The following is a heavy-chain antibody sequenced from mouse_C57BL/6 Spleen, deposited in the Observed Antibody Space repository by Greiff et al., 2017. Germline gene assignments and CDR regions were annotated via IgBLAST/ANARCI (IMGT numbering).Heavy chain of an antibody. CDR3: ARSGTGRYFDS. Sequence: VQLQQPGAELVKPGASVKLSCKASGYTFTSYWMHWVKQRPGRGLEWIGRIDPNSGGTKYNEKFKSKATLSVDQPSSTAYMQRSSLTSEDSAVSYCARSGTGRYFDSWGQGTTLTVSS. CDR2: IDPNSGGT. V-gene: IGHV1-72*01. J-gene: IGHJ2*01. CDR1: GYTFTSYW. D-gene: IGHD4-1*01.